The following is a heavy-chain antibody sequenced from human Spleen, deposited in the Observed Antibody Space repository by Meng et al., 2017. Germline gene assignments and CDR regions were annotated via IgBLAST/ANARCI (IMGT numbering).Heavy chain of an antibody. D-gene: IGHD4-11*01. CDR1: GGSFSDYY. V-gene: IGHV4-34*01. Sequence: QVRLQKWGGGLLKSSATLSLTCVVSGGSFSDYYWSWIRQPPGKGLEWIGEINHSGSTNYNPSLESRATISVDTSQNNLSLKLSSVTAADSAVYYCARGPTTMAHDFDYWGQGTLVTVSS. J-gene: IGHJ4*02. CDR2: INHSGST. CDR3: ARGPTTMAHDFDY.